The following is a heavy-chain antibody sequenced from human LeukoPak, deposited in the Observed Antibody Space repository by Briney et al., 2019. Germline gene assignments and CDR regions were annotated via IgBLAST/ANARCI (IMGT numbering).Heavy chain of an antibody. Sequence: SETLSLTCTVSGGSISSSSYYWGWIRQPPGKGLEWIGSIYYSGSTYYNPSLKSRVTISVDTSKNQFSLKLSSVTAADTAVYYCARRDSEVRGVISAYWGQGTLVTVSS. CDR3: ARRDSEVRGVISAY. CDR1: GGSISSSSYY. V-gene: IGHV4-39*01. J-gene: IGHJ4*02. CDR2: IYYSGST. D-gene: IGHD3-10*01.